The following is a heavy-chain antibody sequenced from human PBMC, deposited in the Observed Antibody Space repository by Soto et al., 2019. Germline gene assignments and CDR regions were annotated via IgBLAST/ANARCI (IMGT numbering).Heavy chain of an antibody. D-gene: IGHD4-17*01. Sequence: RSLRLSGAASGYSFRPSAMNSVGQIHGKGLQSVTPISDGGGARLPAESVRGRFTISRVNSKNMLFLQMDNLRAEDTGVYYCVKDAFGDYVGWFDSWGQGTQVTVS. V-gene: IGHV3-23*01. CDR3: VKDAFGDYVGWFDS. J-gene: IGHJ5*01. CDR2: ISDGGGAR. CDR1: GYSFRPSA.